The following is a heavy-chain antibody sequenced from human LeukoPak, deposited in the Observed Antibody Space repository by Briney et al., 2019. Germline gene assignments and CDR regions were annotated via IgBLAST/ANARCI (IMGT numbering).Heavy chain of an antibody. D-gene: IGHD3-16*01. V-gene: IGHV4-4*07. CDR2: ISGRGNT. Sequence: SETLSLTCTVSTGSITNYYWSWIRQPAGKGLEWIGYISGRGNTNYNPSLKSRVTMSVDTSKNQFSLKLTSVTAADTALYYCAREYWGYFDYWGRGTLVTVSS. J-gene: IGHJ4*02. CDR1: TGSITNYY. CDR3: AREYWGYFDY.